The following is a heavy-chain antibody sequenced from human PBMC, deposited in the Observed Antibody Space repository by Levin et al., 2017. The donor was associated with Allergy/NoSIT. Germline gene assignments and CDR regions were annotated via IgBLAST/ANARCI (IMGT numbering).Heavy chain of an antibody. D-gene: IGHD3-3*01. CDR2: ISSSANTI. CDR3: ARDPGTFDFWKGIDS. J-gene: IGHJ4*02. CDR1: GFTFSSSC. Sequence: PGGSLRLSCVGSGFTFSSSCMNWVRQAPGKGLEWVAFISSSANTIYYGDSVKGRFTVSRDNAKNSLYLQMDSLRVEDTAVYYCARDPGTFDFWKGIDSWGQGTLVTVSS. V-gene: IGHV3-48*01.